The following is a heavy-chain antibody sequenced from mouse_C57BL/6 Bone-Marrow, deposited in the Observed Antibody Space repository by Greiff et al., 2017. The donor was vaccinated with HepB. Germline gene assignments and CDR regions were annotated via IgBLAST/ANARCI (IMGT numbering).Heavy chain of an antibody. CDR3: AREGDYGSSIYYAMDY. V-gene: IGHV1-53*01. D-gene: IGHD1-1*01. J-gene: IGHJ4*01. Sequence: QVQLQQPGAELVKPGASVKMSCKASGYTFTSYWMHWVKQRPGQGLEWIGNINPSNGGTNYNEKFKSKATLTVDKSSSTAYMQLSSLTSEDSAVYYCAREGDYGSSIYYAMDYWGQGTSVTVSS. CDR2: INPSNGGT. CDR1: GYTFTSYW.